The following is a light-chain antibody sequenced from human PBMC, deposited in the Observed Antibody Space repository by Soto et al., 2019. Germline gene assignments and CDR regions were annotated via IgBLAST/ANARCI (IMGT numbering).Light chain of an antibody. J-gene: IGKJ4*01. Sequence: EIVLTQSPGTLSLSPGERATLSCRASQSISDNNLAWFQQKPGQAPRLLIYAASSRATGIPDRFSGSGSGTDFTLTINRLEPEDFAVYYCQQRSDWLTFGGGTKLEIK. CDR1: QSISDNN. CDR3: QQRSDWLT. CDR2: AAS. V-gene: IGKV3D-20*02.